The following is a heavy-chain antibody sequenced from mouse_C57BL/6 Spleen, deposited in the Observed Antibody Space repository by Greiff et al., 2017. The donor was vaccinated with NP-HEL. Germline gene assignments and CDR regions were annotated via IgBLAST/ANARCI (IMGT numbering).Heavy chain of an antibody. V-gene: IGHV5-6*01. CDR3: ARPYGSSLYYFDY. CDR1: GFTFSSYG. J-gene: IGHJ2*01. CDR2: ISSGGSYT. D-gene: IGHD1-1*01. Sequence: VQLQQSGGDLVKPGGSLKLSCAASGFTFSSYGMSWVRQTPDKRLEWVATISSGGSYTYYPDSVKGRFTISRDNAKNTLYLQMSSLKSEDTAMYYCARPYGSSLYYFDYWGQGTTLTVSS.